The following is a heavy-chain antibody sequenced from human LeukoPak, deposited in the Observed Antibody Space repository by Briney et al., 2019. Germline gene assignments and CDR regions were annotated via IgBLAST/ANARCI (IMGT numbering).Heavy chain of an antibody. CDR3: TRGPIQQWPSYGMDV. CDR1: GVTFGDHS. J-gene: IGHJ6*02. D-gene: IGHD5-18*01. CDR2: IRSKTDGGTT. V-gene: IGHV3-49*04. Sequence: GGSLRLSCTASGVTFGDHSMSWVRQAPGKGLEWGGFIRSKTDGGTTEYAASVKGRFTISRDDSKSIPCLQMNSLKTEDTAVYYCTRGPIQQWPSYGMDVWGQGTTVTVSS.